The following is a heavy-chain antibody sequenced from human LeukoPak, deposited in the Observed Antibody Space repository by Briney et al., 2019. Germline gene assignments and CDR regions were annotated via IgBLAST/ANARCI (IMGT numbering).Heavy chain of an antibody. CDR1: GGSISSYY. CDR3: AREREGYHYCMDV. CDR2: IYYSGST. D-gene: IGHD2-2*01. Sequence: SETLSLTCSVSGGSISSYYWSWFRQPPGKGLEGIGYIYYSGSTNYNPSLKSRVTISVDTSKNQFSLKLSSVTAADTAVYYCAREREGYHYCMDVWGQGTTVTVSS. J-gene: IGHJ6*02. V-gene: IGHV4-59*01.